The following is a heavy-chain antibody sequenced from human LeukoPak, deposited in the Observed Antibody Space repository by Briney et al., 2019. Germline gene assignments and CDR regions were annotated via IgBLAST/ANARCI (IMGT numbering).Heavy chain of an antibody. D-gene: IGHD6-19*01. Sequence: SETLSLTCTVSGVSMKSYYWSWIRQPPGKGLEWIGYIHHTGGTNYSPSLKSRITISVDTSENTFSLKLRSVTAADTAVYYCASLSVTGTPDDYWGRGTLVSVSS. CDR3: ASLSVTGTPDDY. CDR2: IHHTGGT. V-gene: IGHV4-59*01. CDR1: GVSMKSYY. J-gene: IGHJ4*02.